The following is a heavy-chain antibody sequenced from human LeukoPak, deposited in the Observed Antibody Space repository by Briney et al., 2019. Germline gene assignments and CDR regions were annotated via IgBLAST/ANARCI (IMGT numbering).Heavy chain of an antibody. CDR1: GYSFTSYW. CDR2: IYPGDSDT. Sequence: GESLKISCKGSGYSFTSYWIGWVRQMPGKGLEWMGIIYPGDSDTRYSPSLQGQVTISADKSISTAYLQWSSLKASDTAMYYCARAYYYDSSGRENDAFDIWGQGTMVTVSS. D-gene: IGHD3-22*01. CDR3: ARAYYYDSSGRENDAFDI. V-gene: IGHV5-51*01. J-gene: IGHJ3*02.